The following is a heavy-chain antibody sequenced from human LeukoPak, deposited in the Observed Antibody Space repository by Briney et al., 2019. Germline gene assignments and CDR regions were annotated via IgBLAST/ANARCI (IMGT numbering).Heavy chain of an antibody. V-gene: IGHV3-7*01. Sequence: GGSLRLSCAASGFTFSAYWMTWVRQAPGKGLEWVANIKEDGTEKNYVDSVKGRFTISRDNVKKSLYLEMNSLRVEDTAVYYCARGRWSDYWGQGTQITVSS. D-gene: IGHD5-24*01. CDR1: GFTFSAYW. CDR3: ARGRWSDY. CDR2: IKEDGTEK. J-gene: IGHJ4*02.